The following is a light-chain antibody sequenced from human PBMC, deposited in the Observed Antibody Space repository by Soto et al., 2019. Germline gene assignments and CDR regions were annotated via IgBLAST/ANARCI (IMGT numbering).Light chain of an antibody. J-gene: IGLJ2*01. CDR1: RSDVGGYNY. V-gene: IGLV2-14*01. CDR2: DVS. Sequence: QSALTQPASVSGSPGQSITISCTGTRSDVGGYNYVSWYQQHPGKAPKLMIYDVSNRPSGVSNRFSGSKSGNTASLTISGFQAEDEADYFCSSHASSSTLVVFGGRTQLTVL. CDR3: SSHASSSTLVV.